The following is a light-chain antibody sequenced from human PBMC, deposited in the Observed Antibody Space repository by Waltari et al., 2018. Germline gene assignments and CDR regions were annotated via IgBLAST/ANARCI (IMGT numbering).Light chain of an antibody. Sequence: QSALTQPASVSGSPGQSITISCTGTSGDVGTSNLVSWYQQHPGKAPRLLFYEVTKRPSGISNRFSGSKSGNTASLTISGLQAEDEADYFCFSSGGGATLMFGSGTKATVL. V-gene: IGLV2-23*02. J-gene: IGLJ6*01. CDR3: FSSGGGATLM. CDR1: SGDVGTSNL. CDR2: EVT.